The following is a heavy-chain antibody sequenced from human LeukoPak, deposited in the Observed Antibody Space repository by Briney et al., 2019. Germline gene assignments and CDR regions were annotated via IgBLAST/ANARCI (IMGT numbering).Heavy chain of an antibody. CDR1: GGSISSYY. CDR2: IYYSGST. Sequence: PSETLSLTCTVSGGSISSYYWSWIRQPPGKGLEWIGYIYYSGSTNYNPSLKSRVTISVDTSKNQFSLKLSSVTAADTAVYYCAGGEWLLHTFDYWGQGTLVTVSS. J-gene: IGHJ4*02. CDR3: AGGEWLLHTFDY. V-gene: IGHV4-59*01. D-gene: IGHD3-3*01.